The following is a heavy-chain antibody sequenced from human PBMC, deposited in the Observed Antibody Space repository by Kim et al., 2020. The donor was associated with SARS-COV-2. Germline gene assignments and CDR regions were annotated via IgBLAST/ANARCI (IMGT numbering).Heavy chain of an antibody. J-gene: IGHJ6*03. V-gene: IGHV6-1*01. Sequence: SQTLSLTCAISGDSVSSNSAAWNWIRQSPSRGLEWLGRTYYRSKWYNDYAVSVKSRITINPDTSKNQFSLQLNSVTPEDTAVYYCARGAYIVVVPAAHYYYYYMDVWGKGTTVTVSS. CDR1: GDSVSSNSAA. CDR3: ARGAYIVVVPAAHYYYYYMDV. D-gene: IGHD2-2*01. CDR2: TYYRSKWYN.